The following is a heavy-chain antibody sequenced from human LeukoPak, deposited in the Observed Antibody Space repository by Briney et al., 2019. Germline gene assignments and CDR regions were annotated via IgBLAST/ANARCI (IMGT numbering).Heavy chain of an antibody. CDR3: AKPRISEVQYFDY. Sequence: ASVKVSCKASGFTFSSYGISWVRQAPGQGLEWMGWISAFNGNTNYVEKFQGRVTMTTDTSRSTAYMELRSLTSDDTAVYYCAKPRISEVQYFDYWGQGTLVTVSS. CDR1: GFTFSSYG. D-gene: IGHD1-1*01. J-gene: IGHJ4*02. V-gene: IGHV1-18*01. CDR2: ISAFNGNT.